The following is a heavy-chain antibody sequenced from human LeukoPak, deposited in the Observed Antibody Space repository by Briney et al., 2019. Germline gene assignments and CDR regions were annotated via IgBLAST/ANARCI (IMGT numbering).Heavy chain of an antibody. D-gene: IGHD5-18*01. J-gene: IGHJ4*02. V-gene: IGHV4-34*01. CDR1: GGSFSGYY. CDR2: INHGGST. Sequence: PSETLSLTCAVYGGSFSGYYWSWIRQPPGKGLEWIGEINHGGSTDYNPSLKSRVTISVDTSKNQFSLELNSVTAADTALYYCARTVDTAMVKIFDSWGQGTLVTVSS. CDR3: ARTVDTAMVKIFDS.